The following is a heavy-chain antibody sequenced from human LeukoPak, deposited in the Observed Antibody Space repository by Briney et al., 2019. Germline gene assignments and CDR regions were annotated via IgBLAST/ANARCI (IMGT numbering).Heavy chain of an antibody. D-gene: IGHD4-23*01. J-gene: IGHJ4*02. V-gene: IGHV3-48*03. CDR2: ISSSGSII. CDR3: ARESGNDY. CDR1: GFTFSSYE. Sequence: PGGSLRLSCAASGFTFSSYEMNWVRQAPGKGLEWVSYISSSGSIIYYADSVKGRFNISRDNAKNSLFLQMNSLRAEDTAVYYCARESGNDYWGQGTLVTVSS.